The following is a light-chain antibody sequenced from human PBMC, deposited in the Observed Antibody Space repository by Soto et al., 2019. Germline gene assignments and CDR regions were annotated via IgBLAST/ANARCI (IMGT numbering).Light chain of an antibody. CDR2: GAS. CDR3: QQYNNWPIT. CDR1: QNVLSN. J-gene: IGKJ5*01. Sequence: ELVLTQSPGTLSLSPGARATLSCRASQNVLSNLAWYQQKPGQAPRLLIYGASTRATGIPARFSVVVSGTEFTLTVSSLQSEDVTVYYCQQYNNWPITFGQGTRLEIK. V-gene: IGKV3-15*01.